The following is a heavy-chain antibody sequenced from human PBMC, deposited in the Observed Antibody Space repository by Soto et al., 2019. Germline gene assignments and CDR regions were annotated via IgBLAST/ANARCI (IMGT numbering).Heavy chain of an antibody. CDR3: ARPTFNSYNWNYDYYFDY. J-gene: IGHJ4*02. CDR1: GFTFSDYY. Sequence: QVQRVESGGGLVKPGGSLRLSCAASGFTFSDYYMSWIRQAPGKGLEWASYISSSGSTIYNEDSVKGRFTIARGNAKNSLYMQMKSLRAEDTAVYYCARPTFNSYNWNYDYYFDYWGQGTLVTVSS. CDR2: ISSSGSTI. V-gene: IGHV3-11*01. D-gene: IGHD1-7*01.